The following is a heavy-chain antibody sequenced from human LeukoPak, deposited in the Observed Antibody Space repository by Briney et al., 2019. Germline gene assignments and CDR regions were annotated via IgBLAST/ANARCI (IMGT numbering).Heavy chain of an antibody. CDR3: AREDFIMGELATFDY. CDR2: INWNGGST. Sequence: GGSLRLSCEEFGFNLDEIAIGWGRPAPGKGLEWVCGINWNGGSTGYADSVKVRCTISGDNAKNSLYLQMNSLRAEDTALYYCAREDFIMGELATFDYWGQGTLVTVPT. D-gene: IGHD3-16*01. CDR1: GFNLDEIA. V-gene: IGHV3-20*04. J-gene: IGHJ4*02.